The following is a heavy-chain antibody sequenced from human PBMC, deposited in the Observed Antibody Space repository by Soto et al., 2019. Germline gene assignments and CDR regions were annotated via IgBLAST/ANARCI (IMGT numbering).Heavy chain of an antibody. CDR1: GYTFTSYG. CDR3: ARFRIQIGKWELLPKGSDYYYRMDV. Sequence: GASVKVSCKASGYTFTSYGISWVRQAPGQGLEWMGWISAYNGNTNYAQKLQGRVTMTTDTSTSTAYMELRSLTSDDTAVYYCARFRIQIGKWELLPKGSDYYYRMDVWGQGTTVTVSS. J-gene: IGHJ6*02. D-gene: IGHD1-26*01. CDR2: ISAYNGNT. V-gene: IGHV1-18*04.